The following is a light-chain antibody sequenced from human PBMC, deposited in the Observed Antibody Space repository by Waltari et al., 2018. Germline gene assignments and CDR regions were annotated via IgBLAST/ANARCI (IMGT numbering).Light chain of an antibody. CDR3: SSYAGVNSHVL. CDR1: SSDIGSYDL. J-gene: IGLJ2*01. Sequence: QSALTQPASVSGSPGQSLTISCTGTSSDIGSYDLVSGYQQHPGMAPKFMIYEDSKRPSGVSTRFSGSKSGNMASLTISGLQAEDEAVYYCSSYAGVNSHVLFGGGTKLTVL. V-gene: IGLV2-23*01. CDR2: EDS.